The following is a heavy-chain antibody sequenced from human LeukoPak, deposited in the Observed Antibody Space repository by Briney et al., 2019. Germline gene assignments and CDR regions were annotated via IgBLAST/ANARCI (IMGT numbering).Heavy chain of an antibody. CDR2: ISSSSSYI. Sequence: GGSLRLSCAASGFTFSSYSMNWVRQAPGKGLEWVSSISSSSSYIYYADSVKGRFTISRDNAKNSLYLQMNSLRAEDTAVYYCARATTVVTPIDYWGQGTLVTVSS. D-gene: IGHD4-23*01. J-gene: IGHJ4*02. CDR1: GFTFSSYS. V-gene: IGHV3-21*01. CDR3: ARATTVVTPIDY.